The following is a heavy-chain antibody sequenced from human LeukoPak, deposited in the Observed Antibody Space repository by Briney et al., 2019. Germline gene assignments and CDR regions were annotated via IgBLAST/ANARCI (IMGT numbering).Heavy chain of an antibody. Sequence: ASVKVSCKASGGTFSSYAISWVRQAPGQGLEWMGIINPSGGSTSYAQKFQGRVTMTRDTSTSTVYMELSSLRSEDTAVYYCAREDTGGFDLWGRGTLVTVSS. V-gene: IGHV1-46*01. CDR1: GGTFSSYA. CDR2: INPSGGST. J-gene: IGHJ2*01. CDR3: AREDTGGFDL. D-gene: IGHD7-27*01.